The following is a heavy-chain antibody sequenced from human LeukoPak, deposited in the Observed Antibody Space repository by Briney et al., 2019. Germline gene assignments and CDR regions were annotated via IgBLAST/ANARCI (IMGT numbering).Heavy chain of an antibody. D-gene: IGHD7-27*01. CDR2: INNDGSST. Sequence: GGSLRLSCAASGFTFSSYWMHWVRQAPGKGLVWVSRINNDGSSTIYADSVKGRFTISRDNAKNTLYLQMNSLRAEDTAVYYCARGAWGSLDYWGQGTLVTVSS. CDR3: ARGAWGSLDY. CDR1: GFTFSSYW. V-gene: IGHV3-74*01. J-gene: IGHJ4*02.